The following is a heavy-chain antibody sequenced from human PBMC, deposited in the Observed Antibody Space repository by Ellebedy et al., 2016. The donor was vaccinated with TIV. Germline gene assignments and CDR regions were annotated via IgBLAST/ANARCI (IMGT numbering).Heavy chain of an antibody. Sequence: GESLKISCAASGFTFNSYAMHWVRQAPGKGLEWVANIKQDGSEKNYGDSVKGRFTISRDNAENSLYLQMNSLRDEDTAVYYCARDRLATLYWGQGTLVTVSS. V-gene: IGHV3-7*03. CDR1: GFTFNSYA. D-gene: IGHD3-3*02. CDR2: IKQDGSEK. CDR3: ARDRLATLY. J-gene: IGHJ4*02.